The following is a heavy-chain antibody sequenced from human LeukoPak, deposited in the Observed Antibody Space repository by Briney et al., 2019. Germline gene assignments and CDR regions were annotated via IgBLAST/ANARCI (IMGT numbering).Heavy chain of an antibody. Sequence: SETLSLTCAVYGGSFSGYYWSWIRQPPGKGLEWIGEINHSGSTNYNPSLKSRVTISVDTPKNQFSLKLSSVTAADTAVYYCARGAQDYYDSSGYDNWFDPWGQGTLVTVSS. V-gene: IGHV4-34*01. D-gene: IGHD3-22*01. CDR2: INHSGST. CDR3: ARGAQDYYDSSGYDNWFDP. J-gene: IGHJ5*02. CDR1: GGSFSGYY.